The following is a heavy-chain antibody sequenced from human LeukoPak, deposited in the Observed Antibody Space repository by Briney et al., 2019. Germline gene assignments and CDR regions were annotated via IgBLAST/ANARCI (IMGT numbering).Heavy chain of an antibody. D-gene: IGHD4-17*01. Sequence: ASVTVSCKASGYTFTDHYMHWVRQAPGQGLEWMGWINPNSGGTNYAQKFQGRVTITRDTSINTVYMELSRLRSDDTAQYYCATSVTPNSFDSWGQGTLVTVSS. CDR2: INPNSGGT. CDR3: ATSVTPNSFDS. J-gene: IGHJ5*01. CDR1: GYTFTDHY. V-gene: IGHV1-2*02.